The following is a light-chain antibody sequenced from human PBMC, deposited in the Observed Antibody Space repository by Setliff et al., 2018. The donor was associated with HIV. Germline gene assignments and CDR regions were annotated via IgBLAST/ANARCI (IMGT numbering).Light chain of an antibody. J-gene: IGLJ3*02. CDR2: DVS. V-gene: IGLV2-14*03. Sequence: GTSSDVGGYNYVSWYQQHPGKAPKLMIYDVSNRPSGVSNRFSGSKSGNTASLTISGLQAEDEADYYCSSYTSSSTLGVFGGGTKVTVL. CDR3: SSYTSSSTLGV. CDR1: SSDVGGYNY.